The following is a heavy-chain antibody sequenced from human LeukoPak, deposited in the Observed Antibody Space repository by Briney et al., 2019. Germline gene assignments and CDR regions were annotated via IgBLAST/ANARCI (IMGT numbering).Heavy chain of an antibody. CDR3: ARGEAGLHDGVDY. V-gene: IGHV3-48*01. D-gene: IGHD3-16*01. J-gene: IGHJ4*02. Sequence: GGSLRLSCAASGFTFSSYSMNWVRQAPGKGLEWVSHISSSGSTIYYADSVKGRFTISRDNAKNSLYLQMNSLRAEDTAVYYCARGEAGLHDGVDYWGQGTLVTVSS. CDR2: ISSSGSTI. CDR1: GFTFSSYS.